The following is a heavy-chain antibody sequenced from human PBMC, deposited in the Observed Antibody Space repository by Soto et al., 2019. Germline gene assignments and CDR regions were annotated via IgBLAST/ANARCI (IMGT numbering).Heavy chain of an antibody. Sequence: QLQLQESGPGLVKPSETLSLTCTVSGGSISSSSYYWGWIRQPPGKGLEWIGSIYYSGSTYYNPSLKSRVTISVDTSKNQFSLKLSSVTAADTAVYYCARRAYYSRSWYGYYFDYWGQGTLVTVSS. J-gene: IGHJ4*02. V-gene: IGHV4-39*01. CDR2: IYYSGST. D-gene: IGHD6-13*01. CDR1: GGSISSSSYY. CDR3: ARRAYYSRSWYGYYFDY.